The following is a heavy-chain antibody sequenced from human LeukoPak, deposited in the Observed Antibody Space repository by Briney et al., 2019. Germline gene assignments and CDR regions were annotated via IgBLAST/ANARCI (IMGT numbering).Heavy chain of an antibody. CDR2: IKQDGREK. CDR1: GFILSTDW. Sequence: GGSLRLSCVAAGFILSTDWMSWVRQAPGKVLEWVANIKQDGREKYYVDSVKGRFTISRDNAKNSLYLQMSSMRDEATAVYYCARRRIRVTLVRGVFFDYWGQGTLVTVSS. V-gene: IGHV3-7*03. CDR3: ARRRIRVTLVRGVFFDY. J-gene: IGHJ4*02. D-gene: IGHD3-10*01.